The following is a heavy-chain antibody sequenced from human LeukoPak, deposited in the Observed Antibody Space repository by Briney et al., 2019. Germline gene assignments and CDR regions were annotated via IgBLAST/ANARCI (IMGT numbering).Heavy chain of an antibody. CDR3: AKGRGGSSYSTLDS. D-gene: IGHD2-15*01. Sequence: GGSLRLSCAASGFTFSSYAMSWVRQAPGKGLEWVSVIGDSTFYEDSVKGRFTISRDSSKNTLYLEMNSLRDEDTAVYYCAKGRGGSSYSTLDSWGQGTLVTVSS. CDR2: IGDST. V-gene: IGHV3-23*01. J-gene: IGHJ4*02. CDR1: GFTFSSYA.